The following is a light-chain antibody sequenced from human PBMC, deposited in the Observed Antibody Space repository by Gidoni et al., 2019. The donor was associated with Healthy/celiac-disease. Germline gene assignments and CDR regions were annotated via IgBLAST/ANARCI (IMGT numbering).Light chain of an antibody. Sequence: SSELTQDPAVSVALGQTVMITCQGDSLRSYYASWYQQKPGQAPVLVIYGKNNRPSGSPDRFYGSSSGNTASLTITGAQAEDEADYYCNSRDSRGNHLVFGGGTKLTVL. J-gene: IGLJ3*02. CDR2: GKN. V-gene: IGLV3-19*01. CDR3: NSRDSRGNHLV. CDR1: SLRSYY.